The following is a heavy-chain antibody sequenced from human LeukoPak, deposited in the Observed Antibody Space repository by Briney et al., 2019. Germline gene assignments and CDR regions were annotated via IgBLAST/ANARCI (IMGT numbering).Heavy chain of an antibody. J-gene: IGHJ4*02. V-gene: IGHV4-59*01. CDR3: ARGGGGYYPDY. Sequence: PSETLSLTCTVSGGSISSYYWSWIRQPPGKGLEWIGYIYDSGTTNYTPSLKSRVTISVDTSKNQFSLKLSSVTAADTAVYYCARGGGGYYPDYWGQGTLVTVSS. CDR2: IYDSGTT. D-gene: IGHD3-22*01. CDR1: GGSISSYY.